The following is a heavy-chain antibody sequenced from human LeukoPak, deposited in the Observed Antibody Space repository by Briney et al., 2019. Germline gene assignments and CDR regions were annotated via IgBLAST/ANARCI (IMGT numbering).Heavy chain of an antibody. CDR1: GFTFSNYW. Sequence: GGSLRLSCAASGFTFSNYWMIWLRQAPGKGLEWVANIKHGVSEKYYVDSVKGRFTVSRYNAKNSLYLQMNSLRADDTAVYYCARGGRAYGDWGQGTLVTVSS. V-gene: IGHV3-7*04. CDR3: ARGGRAYGD. D-gene: IGHD3-16*01. CDR2: IKHGVSEK. J-gene: IGHJ4*02.